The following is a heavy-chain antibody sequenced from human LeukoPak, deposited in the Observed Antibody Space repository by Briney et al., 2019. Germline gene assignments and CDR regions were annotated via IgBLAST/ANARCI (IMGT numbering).Heavy chain of an antibody. V-gene: IGHV3-7*01. D-gene: IGHD2-8*01. J-gene: IGHJ4*02. Sequence: PGXSLRLSCAASGFAFSTYWMTWVRQARGKGVEWVANIKPDGSGKNYLGSVKGRFTISRDNAKNTLYLYTSSLRVEYTAVYYCSSQPAVLDLDCWGQGTLVTVSS. CDR3: SSQPAVLDLDC. CDR2: IKPDGSGK. CDR1: GFAFSTYW.